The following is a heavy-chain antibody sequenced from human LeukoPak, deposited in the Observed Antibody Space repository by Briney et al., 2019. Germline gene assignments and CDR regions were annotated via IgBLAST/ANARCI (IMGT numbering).Heavy chain of an antibody. V-gene: IGHV1-46*01. D-gene: IGHD5-24*01. CDR3: ARDEMDSLDY. Sequence: ASVKVSCKASGGTFSSYYLHWVRQAPGQGLEWMGIINPSGGNTNYAQKFQDRVTMTRDTSTSTVYMQLSSLRSEDTAVYYCARDEMDSLDYWGQGTLVTVSS. J-gene: IGHJ4*02. CDR1: GGTFSSYY. CDR2: INPSGGNT.